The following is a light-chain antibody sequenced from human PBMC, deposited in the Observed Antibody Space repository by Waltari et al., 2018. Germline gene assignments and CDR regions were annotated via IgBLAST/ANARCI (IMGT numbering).Light chain of an antibody. Sequence: QSALTQPASVSGSPGQSITLSCTGTSNDIGAYTLVSWYQQHPGTAPKLIIYDVTKWPSGVSNRFSGSKSGNTASLTISRLQAEDEADYYCCSYTRSGLWIFGGGTKLTVL. V-gene: IGLV2-14*03. CDR3: CSYTRSGLWI. CDR1: SNDIGAYTL. CDR2: DVT. J-gene: IGLJ2*01.